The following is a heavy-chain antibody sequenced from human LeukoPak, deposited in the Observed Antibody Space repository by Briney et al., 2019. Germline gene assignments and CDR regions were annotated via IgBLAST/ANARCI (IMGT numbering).Heavy chain of an antibody. CDR2: ITWNSERV. CDR1: GFTFDDYA. D-gene: IGHD3-22*01. CDR3: ARGHYDRLDY. V-gene: IGHV3-9*01. J-gene: IGHJ4*02. Sequence: PGGFLRLSCAASGFTFDDYAMHWVRQAPGKGLEWVSGITWNSERVGYANSVKGRFTISRDSAKNSLYLQMNSLRVEDTALYYCARGHYDRLDYCGQGALVTVSS.